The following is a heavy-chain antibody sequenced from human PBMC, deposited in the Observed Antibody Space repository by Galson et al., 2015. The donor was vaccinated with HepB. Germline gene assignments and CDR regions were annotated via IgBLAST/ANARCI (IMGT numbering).Heavy chain of an antibody. J-gene: IGHJ2*01. CDR3: ARAEKLYWYFDL. V-gene: IGHV3-33*08. Sequence: SLRLSCAASGFTFSSYGMHWVRQAPGKGLEWVAVIWYDGSNKYYADSVKGRFTISRDNSKNTLYLQMNSLRAEDTAVYYCARAEKLYWYFDLWGRGTLVTVSS. CDR1: GFTFSSYG. CDR2: IWYDGSNK.